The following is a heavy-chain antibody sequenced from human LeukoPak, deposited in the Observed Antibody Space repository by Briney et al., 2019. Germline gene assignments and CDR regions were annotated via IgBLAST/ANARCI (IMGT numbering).Heavy chain of an antibody. CDR2: INHSGST. CDR3: ARGRPITIFGVVMSYYYYGMDV. D-gene: IGHD3-3*01. Sequence: SETLSLTCAVYGGSFSGYYWSWIRQPPGKGLEWIGEINHSGSTNYNPSLKSRVTISVDTSKNQFSLKLSSVTAADTVVYYCARGRPITIFGVVMSYYYYGMDVWGQGATVTVSS. J-gene: IGHJ6*02. CDR1: GGSFSGYY. V-gene: IGHV4-34*01.